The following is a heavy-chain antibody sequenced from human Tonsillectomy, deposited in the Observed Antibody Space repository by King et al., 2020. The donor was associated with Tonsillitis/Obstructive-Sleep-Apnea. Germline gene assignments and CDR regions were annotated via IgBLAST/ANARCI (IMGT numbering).Heavy chain of an antibody. Sequence: VQLVESGGGVVRPGGSLRLSWAASGFPFDDYGMSWVRQAPGKGREWGSGINWNGGSTGYAEPVKGRLPLSRDNAKNSLYLQMNSLRAGDTALYYCARDQAGVVIISVHYYYYYMDVWGKGTTVTVSS. CDR2: INWNGGST. V-gene: IGHV3-20*04. D-gene: IGHD3-3*01. CDR1: GFPFDDYG. CDR3: ARDQAGVVIISVHYYYYYMDV. J-gene: IGHJ6*03.